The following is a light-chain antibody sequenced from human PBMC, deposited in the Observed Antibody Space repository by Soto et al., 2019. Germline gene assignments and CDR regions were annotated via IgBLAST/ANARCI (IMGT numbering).Light chain of an antibody. CDR1: QSVSSN. Sequence: EIVMTQSPATLSVSPGERATLSCRASQSVSSNLAWYQQKPGQAPRLLIYGASTRATGIPARFSGSGSGTDFTLTISSLEPEDFAVYYCQQYNNWPLLTFGGGTRWIS. CDR2: GAS. CDR3: QQYNNWPLLT. V-gene: IGKV3-15*01. J-gene: IGKJ4*01.